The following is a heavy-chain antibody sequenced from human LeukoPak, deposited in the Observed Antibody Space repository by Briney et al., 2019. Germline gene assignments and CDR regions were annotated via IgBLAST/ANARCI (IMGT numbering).Heavy chain of an antibody. CDR3: ASILASMTF. CDR2: ISGSGGST. CDR1: GFTFSSYA. Sequence: GGSLRLSCAASGFTFSSYAMSWVRQAPGKGLEWVSAISGSGGSTYYADSVKGRFTISRDNAKNSLYLQMNSLRAEDTAVYYCASILASMTFWGQGTLVTVSS. V-gene: IGHV3-23*01. J-gene: IGHJ4*02.